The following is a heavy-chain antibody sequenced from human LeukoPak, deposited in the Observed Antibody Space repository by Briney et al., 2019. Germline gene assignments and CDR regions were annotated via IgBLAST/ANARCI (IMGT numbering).Heavy chain of an antibody. J-gene: IGHJ4*02. CDR2: ISSSSNYI. CDR1: GFTFSSYS. CDR3: ARVGYCSSTSCHDFDY. V-gene: IGHV3-21*01. D-gene: IGHD2-2*01. Sequence: PGGSLRLSCAASGFTFSSYSMNWVRQAPGKGLEWVSSISSSSNYIYYADSVKGRFTISRDNAKNSLYLQMNSLRAEDTAVYYCARVGYCSSTSCHDFDYWGQGTLVTVSS.